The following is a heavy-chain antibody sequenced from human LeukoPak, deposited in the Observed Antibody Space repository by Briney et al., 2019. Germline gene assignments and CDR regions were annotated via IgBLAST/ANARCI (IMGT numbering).Heavy chain of an antibody. CDR1: GYTLTGYY. J-gene: IGHJ4*02. D-gene: IGHD6-19*01. CDR3: ARDWDIAVAFFDC. V-gene: IGHV1-2*02. CDR2: INPNCGGT. Sequence: ASVKVSCKASGYTLTGYYIHWVRQAPGQGVEWMGWINPNCGGTNYAQKFQGRVAMTRDTSISTAYMELSRLRSDDTAVYYCARDWDIAVAFFDCRGQGTLVTASS.